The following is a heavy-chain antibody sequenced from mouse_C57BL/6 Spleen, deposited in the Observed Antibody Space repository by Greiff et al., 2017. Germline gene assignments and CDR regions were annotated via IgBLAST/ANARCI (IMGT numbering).Heavy chain of an antibody. J-gene: IGHJ4*01. D-gene: IGHD2-1*01. CDR2: IDPSDSET. Sequence: QVQLKESGAELVRPGSSVKLSCKASGYTFTSYWMHWVKQRPIQGLEWIGNIDPSDSETHYNQKFKDKATLTVDKSSSTAYMQLSSLTSEDSAVYYCARGGNYDYYAMDYWGQGTSVTVSS. CDR3: ARGGNYDYYAMDY. CDR1: GYTFTSYW. V-gene: IGHV1-52*01.